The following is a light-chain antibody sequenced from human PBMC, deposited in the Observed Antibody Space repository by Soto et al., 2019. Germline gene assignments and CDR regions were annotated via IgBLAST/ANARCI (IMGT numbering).Light chain of an antibody. CDR2: DTS. CDR3: LLYYSGARV. J-gene: IGLJ2*01. CDR1: TGTLTSGHF. V-gene: IGLV7-46*01. Sequence: QAVVTQEPSLTVSPGGTVTLTCGSSTGTLTSGHFPYWFQQKPGQAPRALIFDTSNRHSWTPARFSGSLLGGKAALTLSGAQPEDEADYYCLLYYSGARVFGGGTKVTVL.